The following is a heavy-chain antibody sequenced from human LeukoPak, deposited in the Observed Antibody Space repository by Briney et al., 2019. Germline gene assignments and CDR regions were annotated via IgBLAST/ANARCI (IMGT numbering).Heavy chain of an antibody. Sequence: GGSLRLSCAASGFTFSSCAMSWVRQAPGKGLEWVAVISYDGSNKYYADSVKGRFTISRDNSKNTLYLQMNSLRAEDTAVYYCARWEQLSSGWYDYYYYYGMDVWGQGTTVTVSS. CDR2: ISYDGSNK. D-gene: IGHD6-19*01. V-gene: IGHV3-30-3*01. J-gene: IGHJ6*02. CDR1: GFTFSSCA. CDR3: ARWEQLSSGWYDYYYYYGMDV.